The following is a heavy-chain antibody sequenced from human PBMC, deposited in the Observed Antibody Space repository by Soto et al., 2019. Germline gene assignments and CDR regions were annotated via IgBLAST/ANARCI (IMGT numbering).Heavy chain of an antibody. D-gene: IGHD3-3*01. Sequence: ASVNVSCKSSGYTFTSYCISWVRQAPGQGLECMGWISAYNGNTNYAQKLQGRVTMTTDTSTSTAYMELRSLRSDDTAVYYCARVGGYDFWSGYYTYYYYYGMDVWGQGTTVTVSS. J-gene: IGHJ6*02. CDR1: GYTFTSYC. CDR2: ISAYNGNT. V-gene: IGHV1-18*04. CDR3: ARVGGYDFWSGYYTYYYYYGMDV.